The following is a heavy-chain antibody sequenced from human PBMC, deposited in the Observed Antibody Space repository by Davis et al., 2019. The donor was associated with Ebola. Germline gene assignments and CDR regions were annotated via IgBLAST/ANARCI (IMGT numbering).Heavy chain of an antibody. Sequence: SETLSLTCTVSGGSISSYYWSWIRQPPGKGLEWIGYIYYSGSTNYNPSLKSRVTISVDTSKNQFSLKPSSVTAADTAVYYCARQWELLGFDYWGQGTLVTVSS. CDR2: IYYSGST. CDR3: ARQWELLGFDY. V-gene: IGHV4-59*08. D-gene: IGHD1-26*01. J-gene: IGHJ4*02. CDR1: GGSISSYY.